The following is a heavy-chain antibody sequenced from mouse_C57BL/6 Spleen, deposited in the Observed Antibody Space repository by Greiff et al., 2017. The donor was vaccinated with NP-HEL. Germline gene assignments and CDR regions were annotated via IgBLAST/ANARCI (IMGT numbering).Heavy chain of an antibody. D-gene: IGHD1-1*01. J-gene: IGHJ4*01. CDR3: ASVITTVVAHYYAMDD. CDR1: GFTFSDYG. V-gene: IGHV5-17*01. CDR2: ISSGSSTI. Sequence: EVKLVESGGGLVKPGGSLKLSCAASGFTFSDYGMHWVRQAPEKGLEWVAYISSGSSTIYYADTVKGRFTISRDNAKTTMFLQMTSLRSEDTAMYYCASVITTVVAHYYAMDDWGKGTSVTVSS.